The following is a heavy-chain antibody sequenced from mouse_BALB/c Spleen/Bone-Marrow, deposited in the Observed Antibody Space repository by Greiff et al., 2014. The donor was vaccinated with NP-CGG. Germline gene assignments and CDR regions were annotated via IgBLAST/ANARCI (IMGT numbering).Heavy chain of an antibody. CDR2: ISDGGIYT. CDR1: GFTFSDYY. J-gene: IGHJ4*01. D-gene: IGHD1-1*02. Sequence: EVMLVESGGGLVKPGGSLKLSCTASGFTFSDYYMYWVRQTPEKRLEWVATISDGGIYTYYPDSVKGRFAISRDNAKNNLYLQMSSLKSEDTAMYYCARSGEKYGALDYSGQGTSVTVSS. CDR3: ARSGEKYGALDY. V-gene: IGHV5-4*02.